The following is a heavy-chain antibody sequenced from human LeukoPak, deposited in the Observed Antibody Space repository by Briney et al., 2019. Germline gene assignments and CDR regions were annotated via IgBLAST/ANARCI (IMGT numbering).Heavy chain of an antibody. CDR3: AKGAGPPWFDP. CDR1: GGSISSGPYY. D-gene: IGHD6-19*01. V-gene: IGHV4-61*02. J-gene: IGHJ5*02. CDR2: IQSTGST. Sequence: SETLSLTCTVSGGSISSGPYYWSWIRQPAGKGLEWIGRIQSTGSTNYNPSLKSRVTISRDTSKNQFSLKVTSVTAADTAVYYCAKGAGPPWFDPWGQGTLVTVSS.